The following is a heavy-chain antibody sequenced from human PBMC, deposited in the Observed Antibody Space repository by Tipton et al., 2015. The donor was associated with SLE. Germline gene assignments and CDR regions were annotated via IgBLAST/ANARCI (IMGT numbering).Heavy chain of an antibody. CDR1: GGSISSSSYY. V-gene: IGHV4-61*05. CDR2: ISYSGST. CDR3: ANDYGGSRGYDNCFDP. D-gene: IGHD5-12*01. Sequence: TLSLTCTVSGGSISSSSYYWGWIRQPPGKGLEWIGYISYSGSTNYNPSLKSRVTISDDTSKTQFSLKLSSVSAADTAVYYCANDYGGSRGYDNCFDPWGQGILVTVSS. J-gene: IGHJ5*02.